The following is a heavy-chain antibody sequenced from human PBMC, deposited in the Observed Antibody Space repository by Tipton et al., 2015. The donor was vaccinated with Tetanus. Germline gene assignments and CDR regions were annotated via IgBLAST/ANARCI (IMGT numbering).Heavy chain of an antibody. V-gene: IGHV1-8*01. Sequence: QSGAEEKKPGASVKVSCRATGYAFGSYDLNWVRQATGQGLEWLGYIDPGAGRATYGPKFQGRVISTSVISSTTAYMELRNLRSDDTAVYFCARGSRGSSWYFWGQGTLVTVSS. CDR2: IDPGAGRA. CDR3: ARGSRGSSWYF. CDR1: GYAFGSYD. D-gene: IGHD6-13*01. J-gene: IGHJ4*02.